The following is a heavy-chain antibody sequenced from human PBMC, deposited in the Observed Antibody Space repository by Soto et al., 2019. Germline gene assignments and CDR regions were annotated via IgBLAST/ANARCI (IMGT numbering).Heavy chain of an antibody. CDR2: INPSGGST. CDR1: GYTFTSYY. CDR3: ARGGGYSSSGHNWFDP. J-gene: IGHJ5*02. V-gene: IGHV1-46*01. Sequence: QVQLVQSGAEVKKPGASVKVSCKASGYTFTSYYMHWVRQAPGQGLEWMGIINPSGGSTSYAQKCQGTVTTTRDTSTSTLYIEQSSLRSEDPAVYYCARGGGYSSSGHNWFDPWGQGTLVSVSS. D-gene: IGHD6-6*01.